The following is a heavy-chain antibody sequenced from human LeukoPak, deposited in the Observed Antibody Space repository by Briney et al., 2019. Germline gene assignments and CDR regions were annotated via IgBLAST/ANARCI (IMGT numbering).Heavy chain of an antibody. J-gene: IGHJ5*02. Sequence: ASVKVSCKASGYTFTSYAMNWVRQALGQGLEWMGWINTNTGNPTYAQGFTGRFVFSLDTSVSTAYLQISSLKAEDTAVYYCARELYPAYCGGDCYSSSVWFDPWGQGTLVTVSS. CDR1: GYTFTSYA. CDR3: ARELYPAYCGGDCYSSSVWFDP. V-gene: IGHV7-4-1*02. CDR2: INTNTGNP. D-gene: IGHD2-21*02.